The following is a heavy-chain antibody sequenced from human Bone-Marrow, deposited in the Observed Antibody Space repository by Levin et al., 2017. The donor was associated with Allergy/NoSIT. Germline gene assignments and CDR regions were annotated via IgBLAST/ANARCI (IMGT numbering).Heavy chain of an antibody. CDR3: AKGFQWLDYFDY. D-gene: IGHD6-19*01. CDR1: GFTFSSYG. J-gene: IGHJ4*02. V-gene: IGHV3-30*18. CDR2: ISYDGSNK. Sequence: PGGSLRLSCAASGFTFSSYGMHWVRQAPGKGLEWVAVISYDGSNKYYADSVKGRFTISRDNSKNTLYLQMNSLRAEDTAVYYCAKGFQWLDYFDYWGQGTLVTVSS.